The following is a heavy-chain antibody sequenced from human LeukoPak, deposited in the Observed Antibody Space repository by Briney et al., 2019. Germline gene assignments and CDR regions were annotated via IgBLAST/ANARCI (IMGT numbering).Heavy chain of an antibody. CDR1: SYSISSGYY. CDR2: IYHSGST. D-gene: IGHD2-15*01. V-gene: IGHV4-38-2*01. Sequence: SETLSLTCAVSSYSISSGYYWGWIRQPPGKGLEWIGSIYHSGSTYYNPSLKSRVTISVDTSKNQFSLKLSSVTAADTAVYYCARHSSVVGFDYWGQGTLVTVSS. J-gene: IGHJ4*02. CDR3: ARHSSVVGFDY.